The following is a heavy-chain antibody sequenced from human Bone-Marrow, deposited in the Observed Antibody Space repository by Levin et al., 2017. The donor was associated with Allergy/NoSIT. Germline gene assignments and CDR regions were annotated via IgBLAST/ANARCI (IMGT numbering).Heavy chain of an antibody. CDR1: GYTFTNYG. CDR3: ARDQELYCIAGNCLDYYGMDV. V-gene: IGHV1-18*01. D-gene: IGHD2-15*01. CDR2: VSAYDGHT. Sequence: ASVKVSCKASGYTFTNYGISWVRQAPGQGLEWMGWVSAYDGHTNHSPRFQGRVTMTTDTSANTAYMELRSLRSDDTAVYFCARDQELYCIAGNCLDYYGMDVWGRGTTVVVS. J-gene: IGHJ6*02.